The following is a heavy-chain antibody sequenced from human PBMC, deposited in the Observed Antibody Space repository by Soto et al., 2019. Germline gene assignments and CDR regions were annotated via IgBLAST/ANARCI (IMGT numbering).Heavy chain of an antibody. J-gene: IGHJ4*02. CDR1: GFTFSSCG. Sequence: QVQLVESGGGVVQPGRSLRLSCAASGFTFSSCGMHWVRQAPGKGLEWVAVISYDGSNKYYADSVKGRFTISRDNSKNTLYLQMNSLRAEDTAVYYCAKGHWEWELLEAFYFDYWGQGTLVTVSS. D-gene: IGHD1-26*01. CDR2: ISYDGSNK. V-gene: IGHV3-30*18. CDR3: AKGHWEWELLEAFYFDY.